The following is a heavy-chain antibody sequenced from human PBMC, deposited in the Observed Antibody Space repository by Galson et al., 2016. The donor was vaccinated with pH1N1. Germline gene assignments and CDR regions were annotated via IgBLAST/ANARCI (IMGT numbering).Heavy chain of an antibody. Sequence: SLRLSCAASGFTFSTYWMSWVRQAPGKGLEWVANINPDGSKKYYVDSVKGRFTISRDNAKNSLYLQMNSLRVEDAALYYCVKQIGVSGGYWGQGTLVTVSS. CDR3: VKQIGVSGGY. CDR1: GFTFSTYW. V-gene: IGHV3-7*01. D-gene: IGHD3-16*01. J-gene: IGHJ4*02. CDR2: INPDGSKK.